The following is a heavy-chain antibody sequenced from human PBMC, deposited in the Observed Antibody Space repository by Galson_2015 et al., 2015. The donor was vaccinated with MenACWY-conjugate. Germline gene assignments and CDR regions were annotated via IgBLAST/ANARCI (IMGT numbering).Heavy chain of an antibody. CDR1: GYTFTTYY. Sequence: VSCKASGYTFTTYYMHWVRQAPGQGLEWMGIIRPSGDDGTTYAQKFQGRVTMTRDTYTSTVYMDLSSLRSEDTAVYYCVREYRGGSFHYWGQGTLVTVSS. CDR2: IRPSGDDGT. D-gene: IGHD1-26*01. V-gene: IGHV1-46*01. J-gene: IGHJ4*02. CDR3: VREYRGGSFHY.